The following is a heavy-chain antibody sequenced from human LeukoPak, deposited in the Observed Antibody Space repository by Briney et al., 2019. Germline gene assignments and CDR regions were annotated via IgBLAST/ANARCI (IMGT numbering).Heavy chain of an antibody. J-gene: IGHJ4*02. V-gene: IGHV4-59*12. D-gene: IGHD3-10*01. Sequence: SETLSLTCTVSGGSISGYYWSWIRQPPGKGLEWIGYIYCSGNTNYNPSLKSRVTISVDTSKNQFSLKLSSVTAADTAVYYCATYERSSYFDYWGQGILVTVSS. CDR1: GGSISGYY. CDR3: ATYERSSYFDY. CDR2: IYCSGNT.